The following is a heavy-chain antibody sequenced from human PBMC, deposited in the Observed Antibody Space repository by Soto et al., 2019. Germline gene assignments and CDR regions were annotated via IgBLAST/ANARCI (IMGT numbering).Heavy chain of an antibody. J-gene: IGHJ6*02. D-gene: IGHD4-17*01. Sequence: SETLSLTWAVSGGSISSGGYSWSWIRQPPGKGLEWIGYIYHSGSTYYNPSLKSRVTISVDRPKNQFSLKLSSVTAADTAVYYCARAHYGDYGYGMDVWGQGTTVTVSS. CDR3: ARAHYGDYGYGMDV. CDR1: GGSISSGGYS. CDR2: IYHSGST. V-gene: IGHV4-30-2*01.